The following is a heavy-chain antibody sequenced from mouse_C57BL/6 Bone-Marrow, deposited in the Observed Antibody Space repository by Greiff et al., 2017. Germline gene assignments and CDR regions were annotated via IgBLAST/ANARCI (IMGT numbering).Heavy chain of an antibody. V-gene: IGHV5-6*01. Sequence: EVHLVESGGDLVKPGGSLKLSCAASGFTFSSYGMSWVRQTPDKRLEWVATISSGGSYTYYPDSVKGRFTISRDNAKHTLYLQMSMLKSEDTAMYYCASSSWAWFAYWGQGTLVTVSA. D-gene: IGHD1-1*01. CDR1: GFTFSSYG. J-gene: IGHJ3*01. CDR2: ISSGGSYT. CDR3: ASSSWAWFAY.